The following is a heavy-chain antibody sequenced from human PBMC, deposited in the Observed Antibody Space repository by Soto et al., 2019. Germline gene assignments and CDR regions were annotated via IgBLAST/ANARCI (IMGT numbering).Heavy chain of an antibody. CDR2: IIPIFGTA. CDR3: ARKRGLVVTAQRPYYYYYGMDV. V-gene: IGHV1-69*13. J-gene: IGHJ6*02. Sequence: ASVKVSCRASGGTFSSYAISWVRQAPGQGLERPGGIIPIFGTANYAQKFQGRVTITADASTSTAYMALSSLRSEDTAVYYCARKRGLVVTAQRPYYYYYGMDVSGQGNTVT. D-gene: IGHD2-21*02. CDR1: GGTFSSYA.